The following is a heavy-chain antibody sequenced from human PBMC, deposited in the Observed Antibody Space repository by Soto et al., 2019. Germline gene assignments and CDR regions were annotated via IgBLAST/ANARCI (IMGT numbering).Heavy chain of an antibody. V-gene: IGHV3-74*01. D-gene: IGHD2-15*01. CDR1: GFTLSTYW. CDR3: TSGRENNSYLEY. CDR2: INSDGSST. J-gene: IGHJ4*02. Sequence: EVQLVESGGGLVQPGGSLRLSCAASGFTLSTYWMHWVRQAPGEGLVWVSRINSDGSSTIYADSVKGRFTISRENAKNTVYMQINRLRAEATAGYYCTSGRENNSYLEYWGQGILVTVSS.